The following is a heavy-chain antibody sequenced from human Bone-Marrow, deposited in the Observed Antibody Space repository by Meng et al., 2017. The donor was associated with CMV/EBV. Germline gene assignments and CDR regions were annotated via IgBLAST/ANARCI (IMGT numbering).Heavy chain of an antibody. V-gene: IGHV1-18*01. CDR2: ISAYNGNT. CDR1: GYTFTSYG. J-gene: IGHJ6*02. Sequence: ASVKVSCKASGYTFTSYGISWVRQAPGQGLEWMGWISAYNGNTNYAQKLQGRVTMTTDTSTSTAYMELRSLRSDDTAVYYCARGLGYCSSTSCYAMCTIGNYYDMDVWGQGTTVTVSS. CDR3: ARGLGYCSSTSCYAMCTIGNYYDMDV. D-gene: IGHD2-2*01.